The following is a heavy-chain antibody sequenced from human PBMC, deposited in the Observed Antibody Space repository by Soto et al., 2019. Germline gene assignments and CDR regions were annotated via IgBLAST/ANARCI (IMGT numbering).Heavy chain of an antibody. J-gene: IGHJ5*02. Sequence: QVQLVQSGAEVKKPGASVKVSCKASGYNFTGYYMHWVRQAPGQGLEWMGWINPNSGGTNYAQKGQGRVTMTGDTSISTAYMELSSLRSDDTAVYYWARDVEKQLVWRLFDPWGQGTLVTVSS. D-gene: IGHD6-6*01. CDR1: GYNFTGYY. CDR3: ARDVEKQLVWRLFDP. CDR2: INPNSGGT. V-gene: IGHV1-2*02.